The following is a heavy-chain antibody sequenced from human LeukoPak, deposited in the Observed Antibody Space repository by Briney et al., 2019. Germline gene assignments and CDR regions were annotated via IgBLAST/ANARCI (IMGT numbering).Heavy chain of an antibody. CDR3: TTAPSGYAYMNGWHLDY. D-gene: IGHD5-18*01. CDR2: IKSKTDGETT. J-gene: IGHJ4*02. CDR1: GFTFNYAW. V-gene: IGHV3-15*01. Sequence: TPGGSLRLSCAASGFTFNYAWMSWVRQAPGKGLEWVGRIKSKTDGETTDYAAPVKGRFTISRDDSKNTLYLQMNSLKTEDTALYYCTTAPSGYAYMNGWHLDYWGQGALVTVFS.